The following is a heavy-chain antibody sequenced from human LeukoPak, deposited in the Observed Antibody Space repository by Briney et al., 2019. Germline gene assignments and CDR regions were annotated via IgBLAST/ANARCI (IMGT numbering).Heavy chain of an antibody. J-gene: IGHJ6*03. CDR2: INHSGST. Sequence: SETLSLTCAVYGGSFSGYYWSWIRQPPGRGLELIGEINHSGSTNYNPSLKSRVTISVDTSKNQFSLKLSSVTAADTAVYYCAREGYCSGGSCYISYYYYYYMDVWGKGTTVTVSS. D-gene: IGHD2-15*01. V-gene: IGHV4-34*01. CDR1: GGSFSGYY. CDR3: AREGYCSGGSCYISYYYYYYMDV.